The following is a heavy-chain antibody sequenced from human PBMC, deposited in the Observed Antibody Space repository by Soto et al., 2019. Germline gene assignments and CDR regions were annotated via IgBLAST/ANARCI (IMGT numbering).Heavy chain of an antibody. Sequence: QVQLVESGGGVVQPGRSLRLSCAASGFTFSSYAMHWVRQAPGKGLEWVAVISYDGSNKYYADSVKGRFTISRDNSKNTLYLQMNSLRAEDTAVYYCPREGESSWPYYGMDVWGQGTTVTVSS. CDR1: GFTFSSYA. V-gene: IGHV3-30-3*01. CDR2: ISYDGSNK. CDR3: PREGESSWPYYGMDV. J-gene: IGHJ6*02. D-gene: IGHD6-13*01.